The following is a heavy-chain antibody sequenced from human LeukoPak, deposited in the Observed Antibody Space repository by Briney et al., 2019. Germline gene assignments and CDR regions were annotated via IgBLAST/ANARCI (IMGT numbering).Heavy chain of an antibody. CDR2: IYSGGPT. CDR1: GFTISSTY. V-gene: IGHV3-53*01. CDR3: APGGGSRPHYYYYLAV. D-gene: IGHD1-14*01. Sequence: GGSLSLSCAAPGFTISSTYMSWVRQAPGKGPEWVSLIYSGGPTYFTDSVKGRFTISRDNSNNTLFLQMNSLRAEDTAVYYCAPGGGSRPHYYYYLAVWRRGTTVIVSS. J-gene: IGHJ6*03.